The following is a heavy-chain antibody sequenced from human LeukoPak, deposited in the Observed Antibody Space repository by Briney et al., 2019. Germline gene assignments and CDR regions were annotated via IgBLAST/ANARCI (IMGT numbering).Heavy chain of an antibody. D-gene: IGHD5-18*01. V-gene: IGHV3-7*01. CDR2: IKQDGSEK. J-gene: IGHJ4*02. CDR1: GFTFSNYV. CDR3: ARKRYSTTDY. Sequence: GGSLRLSCAPSGFTFSNYVMSWVRQAPGKGLEWVANIKQDGSEKYYVDSVKGRFTISRDNAKNSLYLQMNSLRAEDTAVYYCARKRYSTTDYWGQGTLVTVSS.